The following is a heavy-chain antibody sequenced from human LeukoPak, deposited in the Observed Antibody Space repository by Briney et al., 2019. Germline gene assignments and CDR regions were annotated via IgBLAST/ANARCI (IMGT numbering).Heavy chain of an antibody. J-gene: IGHJ4*02. CDR2: IYYSGST. CDR1: GGSISSYY. CDR3: ARRRRVCSSTSCYTLFDY. D-gene: IGHD2-2*02. V-gene: IGHV4-59*08. Sequence: SETLSLTCTVSGGSISSYYWSWIRQPPGKGLEWIGYIYYSGSTNYNPSLKSRVTISVDTSKNQFSLKLSSVTAADTAVYYCARRRRVCSSTSCYTLFDYWGQGTLVTVSS.